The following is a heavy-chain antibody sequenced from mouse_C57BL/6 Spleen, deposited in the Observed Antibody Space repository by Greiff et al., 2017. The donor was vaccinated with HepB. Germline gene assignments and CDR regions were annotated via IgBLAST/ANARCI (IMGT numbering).Heavy chain of an antibody. CDR2: ISYDGSN. CDR3: ARGGTTVDWYFDV. V-gene: IGHV3-6*01. D-gene: IGHD1-1*01. J-gene: IGHJ1*03. Sequence: EVKLVESGPGLVKPSQSLSLTCSVTGYSITSGYYWNWIRQFPGNKLEWMGYISYDGSNNYNPSLKNRISITRDTSKNQFFLKLNSVTTEDTATYYCARGGTTVDWYFDVWGTGTTVTVSS. CDR1: GYSITSGYY.